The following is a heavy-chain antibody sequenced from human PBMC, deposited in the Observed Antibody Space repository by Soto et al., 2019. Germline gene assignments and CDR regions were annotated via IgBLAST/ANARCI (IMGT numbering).Heavy chain of an antibody. D-gene: IGHD1-26*01. CDR3: ARDGSGSYGAYGMDV. V-gene: IGHV1-69*01. Sequence: SVNGSCKASGGTFSSYAISWVRHAPGQGLEWMGGIIPIFGTANYAQKFQGRVTITADESTSTAYMELSSLGSEDTAVYYCARDGSGSYGAYGMDVWGQGTTDTVFS. CDR2: IIPIFGTA. CDR1: GGTFSSYA. J-gene: IGHJ6*02.